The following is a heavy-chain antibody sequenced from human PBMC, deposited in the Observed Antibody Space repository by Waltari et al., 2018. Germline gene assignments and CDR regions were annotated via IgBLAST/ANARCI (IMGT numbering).Heavy chain of an antibody. V-gene: IGHV3-74*01. Sequence: EVQMVESGGRLVQPGGSLRLSCTASGFTFSHYWMHWVRQVPGKGLEGVARLNSDGTATFYADSVRGRFTISRDNAKNTFYLQMNSLRSEDTATYYCVRGADDYNDHDVPYWGQGTLVTVSS. CDR3: VRGADDYNDHDVPY. CDR2: LNSDGTAT. D-gene: IGHD4-4*01. J-gene: IGHJ4*02. CDR1: GFTFSHYW.